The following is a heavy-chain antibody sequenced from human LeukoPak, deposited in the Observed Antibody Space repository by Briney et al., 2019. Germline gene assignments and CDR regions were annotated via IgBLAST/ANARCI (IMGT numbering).Heavy chain of an antibody. D-gene: IGHD3-3*01. V-gene: IGHV3-74*01. CDR2: INSDGSST. CDR3: ARLGDYDFWSGLIFDY. Sequence: GGSLRLSCAASGFTFSSYSMNWVRQAPGKGLVWVSRINSDGSSTSYADSVKGRFTISRDNAKNTLYLQMNSLRAEDTAVYYCARLGDYDFWSGLIFDYWGQGTLVTVSS. J-gene: IGHJ4*02. CDR1: GFTFSSYS.